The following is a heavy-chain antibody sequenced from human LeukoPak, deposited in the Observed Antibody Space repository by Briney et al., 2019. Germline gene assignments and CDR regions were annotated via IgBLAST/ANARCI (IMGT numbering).Heavy chain of an antibody. Sequence: SVKVSCKASGYTFTGYYMHWVRQAPGQGLEWMGGIIPIFGTANYAQKFQGRVTITADESTSTAYMELSSLRSEDTAVYYCATQKVIIRIDRGYYYYMDVWGKGTTVTISS. CDR3: ATQKVIIRIDRGYYYYMDV. CDR2: IIPIFGTA. J-gene: IGHJ6*03. D-gene: IGHD3-9*01. CDR1: GYTFTGYY. V-gene: IGHV1-69*13.